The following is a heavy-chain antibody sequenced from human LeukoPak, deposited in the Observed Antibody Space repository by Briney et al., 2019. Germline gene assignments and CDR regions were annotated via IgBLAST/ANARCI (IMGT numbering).Heavy chain of an antibody. Sequence: SSETLSLTCSVSGGSIRSNNFSWDWIRQPPGKGVEWIGRFSYGGSTYFNPSLKSRCTMSVETDKNEFSLKVTSVTAADTAVYYCARRTAVARTAHFDYWGQGILVTVSS. V-gene: IGHV4-39*01. J-gene: IGHJ4*02. CDR3: ARRTAVARTAHFDY. D-gene: IGHD6-19*01. CDR2: FSYGGST. CDR1: GGSIRSNNFS.